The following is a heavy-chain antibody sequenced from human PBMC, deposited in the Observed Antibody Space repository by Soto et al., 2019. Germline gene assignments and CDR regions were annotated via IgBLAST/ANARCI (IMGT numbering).Heavy chain of an antibody. J-gene: IGHJ2*01. CDR2: IYYSGST. CDR3: ARPRGTTPAVWYFDL. D-gene: IGHD4-17*01. V-gene: IGHV4-59*08. CDR1: GGSICSHY. Sequence: QVQLQESGPGLVKPSETLSLTCTVSGGSICSHYWSWIRQPPGKGLEWIGYIYYSGSTDYNPSLKSRVTISVDTSKNQLSLRLSSVTAADTAVYYCARPRGTTPAVWYFDLWGRGTLVTVSS.